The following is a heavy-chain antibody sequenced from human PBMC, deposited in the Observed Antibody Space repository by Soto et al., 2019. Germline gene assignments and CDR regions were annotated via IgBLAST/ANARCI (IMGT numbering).Heavy chain of an antibody. CDR2: IDNSGST. J-gene: IGHJ4*02. CDR3: AGAVSDFDVRRYRTSYFDQ. D-gene: IGHD2-21*02. Sequence: QVQLYESGPEMVQPSQTLSLSCTVSGASVSTGVYYWTWIRQHPGKGLEWIGYIDNSGSTYYNPSLTGRVDISVDTSKNQFSLSLRSLTAADTAFYYCAGAVSDFDVRRYRTSYFDQWGQGILVTVSS. CDR1: GASVSTGVYY. V-gene: IGHV4-31*03.